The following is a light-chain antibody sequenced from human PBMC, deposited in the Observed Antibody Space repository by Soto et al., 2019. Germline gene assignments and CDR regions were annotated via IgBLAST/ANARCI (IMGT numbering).Light chain of an antibody. Sequence: IEVTQSPSSLSASVGDRVTITCRASQGISTYLAWYQQKPGGAPKLLISTASTLRSGVPSRFSGSGSGTDFTLTISSLQPEDFATYYCQQLDSYPITFGQGTRLEIK. CDR2: TAS. V-gene: IGKV1-9*01. CDR1: QGISTY. J-gene: IGKJ5*01. CDR3: QQLDSYPIT.